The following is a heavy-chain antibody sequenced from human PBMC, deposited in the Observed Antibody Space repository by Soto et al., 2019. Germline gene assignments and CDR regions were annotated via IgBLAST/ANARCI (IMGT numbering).Heavy chain of an antibody. J-gene: IGHJ4*02. CDR3: ARGGSYGSTGTFDY. D-gene: IGHD5-18*01. CDR1: GFSLSTSGMC. V-gene: IGHV2-70*11. Sequence: SGPTLVNPTQTLTLTCTFSGFSLSTSGMCVSWIRQPPGKALEWLARIDWDDDKYYSTSLKTRLTISKDTSKNQVVLTMTNMDPVDTATYYCARGGSYGSTGTFDYWGQGTLVTVSS. CDR2: IDWDDDK.